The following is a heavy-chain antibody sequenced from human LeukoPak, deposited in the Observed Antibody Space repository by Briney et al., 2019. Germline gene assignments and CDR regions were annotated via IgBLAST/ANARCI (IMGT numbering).Heavy chain of an antibody. V-gene: IGHV4-61*02. Sequence: SETLSLTCTVSGGSISSGSHYWSWIRQPAGKGLEWIGRIYTSGSTNYNPSLKSRVTISVDTSKNQFSLKLSSVTAADTAVYYCARLLRVGYCSTTTCNWFDPWGQGTLVTVSS. CDR3: ARLLRVGYCSTTTCNWFDP. J-gene: IGHJ5*02. CDR1: GGSISSGSHY. CDR2: IYTSGST. D-gene: IGHD2-2*03.